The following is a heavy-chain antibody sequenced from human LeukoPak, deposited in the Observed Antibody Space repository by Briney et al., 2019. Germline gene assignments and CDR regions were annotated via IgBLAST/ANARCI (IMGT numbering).Heavy chain of an antibody. CDR1: GFTFDDYA. V-gene: IGHV3-9*01. CDR3: AKDRILGTEYLGYGMDV. D-gene: IGHD1-26*01. Sequence: GRSLRLSCAASGFTFDDYAMHWVRQAPGKGLEWVSGISWNSGSIGYADSVKGRFTISRDNAKNSLYLQMSGLRAEDTAVYYCAKDRILGTEYLGYGMDVWGQGTTVTVSS. CDR2: ISWNSGSI. J-gene: IGHJ6*02.